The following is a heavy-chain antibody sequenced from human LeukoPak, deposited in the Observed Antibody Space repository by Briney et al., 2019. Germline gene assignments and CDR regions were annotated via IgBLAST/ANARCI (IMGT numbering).Heavy chain of an antibody. CDR3: ATAAIDSSGYGDAFDI. D-gene: IGHD3-22*01. V-gene: IGHV1-18*01. CDR1: GYTFTSYG. J-gene: IGHJ3*02. CDR2: ISAYNGNT. Sequence: GASVKVSCKASGYTFTSYGISWVRQAPGQGLEWMGWISAYNGNTNYAQKLQGRVTMTEDTSTDTAYMELSSLRSEDTAAYYCATAAIDSSGYGDAFDIWGQGTMVTVSS.